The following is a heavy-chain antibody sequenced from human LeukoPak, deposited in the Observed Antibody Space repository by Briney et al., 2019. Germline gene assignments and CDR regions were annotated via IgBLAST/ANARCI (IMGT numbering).Heavy chain of an antibody. CDR2: INPSGGST. J-gene: IGHJ3*02. Sequence: ASVKVSCKASGYTFTSYYMHWVRQAPGQGLEWMGIINPSGGSTSYAQKFQGRVTMTRDTSTSTVYMELSSLRSEDTAVYYCARDREVVVVAATRAFDIWGQGTMVTVPS. CDR1: GYTFTSYY. CDR3: ARDREVVVVAATRAFDI. V-gene: IGHV1-46*01. D-gene: IGHD2-15*01.